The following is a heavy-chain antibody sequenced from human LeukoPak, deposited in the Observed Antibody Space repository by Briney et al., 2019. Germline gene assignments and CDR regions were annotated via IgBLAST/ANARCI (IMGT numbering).Heavy chain of an antibody. J-gene: IGHJ1*01. CDR2: ISPTSDTT. V-gene: IGHV1-46*01. D-gene: IGHD2/OR15-2a*01. CDR3: ARVSGNFNEYFQF. CDR1: GYTFTDYY. Sequence: ASVKVSCKAFGYTFTDYYIHWVRQAPGQGLEWLGMISPTSDTTSYLQKFQGRVTMTRDTSTSTVHMELSSLRPEDTAEYYCARVSGNFNEYFQFWGQGTLVTVSS.